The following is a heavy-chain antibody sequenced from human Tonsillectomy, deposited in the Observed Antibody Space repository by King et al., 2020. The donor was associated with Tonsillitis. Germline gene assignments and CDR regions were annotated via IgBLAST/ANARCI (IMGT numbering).Heavy chain of an antibody. CDR2: INPNSGGT. J-gene: IGHJ6*02. CDR1: GYTFTGYY. Sequence: GQLVQSGAEVKKPGASVKVSCKASGYTFTGYYMHWVRQAPGQGLEWMGWINPNSGGTNYAQKFQGRVTMTRDTSISTAYMELSRLRSDDTAVYYCVRDCSGGSCSYYGMDVWGQGATVTVSS. CDR3: VRDCSGGSCSYYGMDV. D-gene: IGHD2-15*01. V-gene: IGHV1-2*02.